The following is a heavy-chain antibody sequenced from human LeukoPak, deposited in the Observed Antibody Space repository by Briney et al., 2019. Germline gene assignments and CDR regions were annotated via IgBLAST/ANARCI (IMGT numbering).Heavy chain of an antibody. CDR1: GFTFSSSG. CDR3: ARARGATIFQSAFDI. J-gene: IGHJ3*02. Sequence: GGSLRLSCEASGFTFSSSGMSWVRQAPGKGLEWVSAISGSGGSTYYADSVKGRFTISRDNSKNTLYLQMNSLRAEDTAVYYCARARGATIFQSAFDIWGQGTMVTVSS. D-gene: IGHD5-24*01. V-gene: IGHV3-23*01. CDR2: ISGSGGST.